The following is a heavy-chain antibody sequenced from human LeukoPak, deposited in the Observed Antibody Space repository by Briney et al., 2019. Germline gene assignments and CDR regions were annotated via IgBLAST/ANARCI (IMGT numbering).Heavy chain of an antibody. V-gene: IGHV3-23*01. D-gene: IGHD5-24*01. CDR3: AKDWGSVEMATKSRFGYDI. CDR2: LSGSGGRT. J-gene: IGHJ3*02. Sequence: PWGSLRLSCAASGFTFSNYGMSWVRQAPGKGLEWVSALSGSGGRTYYADSLKGRLTISRENSKNTLYLQMNSLRAEDTAVYYCAKDWGSVEMATKSRFGYDIWGQGTMVTVSS. CDR1: GFTFSNYG.